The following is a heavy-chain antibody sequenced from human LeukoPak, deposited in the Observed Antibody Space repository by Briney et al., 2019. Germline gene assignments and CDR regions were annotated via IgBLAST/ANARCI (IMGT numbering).Heavy chain of an antibody. V-gene: IGHV3-73*01. CDR2: IRSKANSYAT. J-gene: IGHJ4*02. Sequence: SGGSLRLSCAASGFTFSGSAMHWVRQASGKGLEWVGRIRSKANSYATAYAASVKGRFTISRDDSKNTAYLQMNSPKTEDTAVYYRTRSYSSDIFDYWGQGTLVTVSS. D-gene: IGHD6-25*01. CDR1: GFTFSGSA. CDR3: TRSYSSDIFDY.